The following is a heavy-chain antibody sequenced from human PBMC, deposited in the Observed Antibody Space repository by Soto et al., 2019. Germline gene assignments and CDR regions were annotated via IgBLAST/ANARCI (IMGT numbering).Heavy chain of an antibody. CDR3: ARHPIGRYCSGGSCYYGSDHIDY. CDR1: GYIFTNYW. CDR2: IYPGDSDT. Sequence: GETLKISCKGSGYIFTNYWIGWVRQMPGKGLEWMGIIYPGDSDTRYSPSLQGQVTISADKSISTAYLQWSSLKASDTAMYYCARHPIGRYCSGGSCYYGSDHIDYWGQG. D-gene: IGHD2-15*01. J-gene: IGHJ4*02. V-gene: IGHV5-51*01.